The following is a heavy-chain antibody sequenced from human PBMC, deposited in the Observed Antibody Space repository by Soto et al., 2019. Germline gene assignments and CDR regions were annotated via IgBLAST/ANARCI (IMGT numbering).Heavy chain of an antibody. CDR3: ARGNHRWLQLWYFDL. J-gene: IGHJ2*01. V-gene: IGHV1-69*12. Sequence: QVQLVQSGAEVKKPGSSVTVSCKASGGTFSSYTSSWVRQAPGQGLEWMGGIIPIFGTANYAQKFQGRVTITAAESTSTAYMELSRLRSEDKAVYYCARGNHRWLQLWYFDLWGRGTLVTVSS. CDR1: GGTFSSYT. D-gene: IGHD5-12*01. CDR2: IIPIFGTA.